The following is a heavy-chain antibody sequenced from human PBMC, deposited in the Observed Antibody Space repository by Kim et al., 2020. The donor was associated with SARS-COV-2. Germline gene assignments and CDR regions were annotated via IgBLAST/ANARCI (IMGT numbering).Heavy chain of an antibody. D-gene: IGHD3-10*01. CDR3: ARYFSGSYYLDY. J-gene: IGHJ4*02. CDR2: ISAYNDNT. V-gene: IGHV1-18*01. CDR1: GYTFTNYG. Sequence: ASVKVYCKASGYTFTNYGISWVRQAPGQGLECMGWISAYNDNTNYAQKFRGRVTMTTDTSTSTAYMELRSLRSDDTAVYYCARYFSGSYYLDYWGQGTLVTVSS.